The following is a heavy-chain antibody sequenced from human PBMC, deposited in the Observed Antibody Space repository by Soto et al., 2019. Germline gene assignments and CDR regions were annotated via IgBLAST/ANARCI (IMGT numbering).Heavy chain of an antibody. D-gene: IGHD3-3*01. CDR1: GYTFTSYG. CDR2: ISACNGNT. Sequence: GASVKVSCKASGYTFTSYGISWVRQAPGQGLEWMGWISACNGNTNYAQKLQGRVTMTTDTSTSTAYMELRSLRSDDTAVYYCARDIFGDDFWSGYPSSYYYYYGMDVWGQGTTVTVSS. CDR3: ARDIFGDDFWSGYPSSYYYYYGMDV. V-gene: IGHV1-18*01. J-gene: IGHJ6*02.